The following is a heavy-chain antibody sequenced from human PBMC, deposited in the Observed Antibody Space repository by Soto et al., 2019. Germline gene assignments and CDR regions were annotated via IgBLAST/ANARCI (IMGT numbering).Heavy chain of an antibody. Sequence: QVQLVQSGAEVKKHGSSVKVSCKASGGTFSRYTITWVRQAPGQGLEWMGGITPMFGTPNYAQKFQGRVTITADESTSTAYMELSSLRSEDTAMYYCARDGTLYDSSAYYYLYWGQGTLVTVSS. J-gene: IGHJ4*02. V-gene: IGHV1-69*01. CDR3: ARDGTLYDSSAYYYLY. CDR1: GGTFSRYT. D-gene: IGHD3-22*01. CDR2: ITPMFGTP.